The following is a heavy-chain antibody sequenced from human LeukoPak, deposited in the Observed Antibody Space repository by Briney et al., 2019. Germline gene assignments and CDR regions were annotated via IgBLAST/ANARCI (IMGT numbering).Heavy chain of an antibody. CDR3: ASRDGYNSQGYAFDI. V-gene: IGHV4-39*01. CDR1: GGSISSSSSY. J-gene: IGHJ3*02. Sequence: SETLSLTCNVSGGSISSSSSYWGWIRQPPGKGLEWIGSIYYSGSTYYNPSLKSRVTISVDTSKNQFSLKLSSVTAADTAVYYCASRDGYNSQGYAFDIWGQGTMVTVSS. D-gene: IGHD5-24*01. CDR2: IYYSGST.